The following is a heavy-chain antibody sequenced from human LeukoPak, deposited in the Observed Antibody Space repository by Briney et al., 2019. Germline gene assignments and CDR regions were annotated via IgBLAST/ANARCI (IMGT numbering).Heavy chain of an antibody. CDR1: GFTFSSYA. D-gene: IGHD5-12*01. Sequence: GGSLRPSCVASGFTFSSYAMTWVRQAPGKGLEWVSSVSGGDGSTYYADSVKGRFTISRDNSKNTLYLQVNSLRAEDTAVYYCAKNGWLRSSGLWGDYWGQGALVTVSS. CDR3: AKNGWLRSSGLWGDY. J-gene: IGHJ4*02. V-gene: IGHV3-23*01. CDR2: VSGGDGST.